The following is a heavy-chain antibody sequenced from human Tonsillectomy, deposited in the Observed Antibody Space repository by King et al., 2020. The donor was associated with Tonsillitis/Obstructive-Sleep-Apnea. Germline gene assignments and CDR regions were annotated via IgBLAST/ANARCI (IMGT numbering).Heavy chain of an antibody. CDR1: GFTFSSYA. V-gene: IGHV3-23*04. J-gene: IGHJ4*02. CDR2: ISDSGGST. Sequence: VQLVESGGGLVQPGGSLRLSCAASGFTFSSYAMSWVRQAPGKGLEWVSVISDSGGSTYYADSGKGRFTISRDNSKNTLNLQMDSLRAEDTAVYYCAKDRGYSSGWNYFDYWGQGTLVTVSS. CDR3: AKDRGYSSGWNYFDY. D-gene: IGHD6-19*01.